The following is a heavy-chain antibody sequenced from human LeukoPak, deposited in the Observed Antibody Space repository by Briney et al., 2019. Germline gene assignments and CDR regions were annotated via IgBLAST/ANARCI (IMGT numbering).Heavy chain of an antibody. CDR1: GYSFTSHD. V-gene: IGHV1-8*01. J-gene: IGHJ4*02. Sequence: ASVKVSCKASGYSFTSHDINWVRQATGQGLEWMGWMNPNSGNTGYAQRFQGRVTMTTDTSIKTAYIELSSLRSEDTAVYYCARAGRKYAFDYWGRGTLVTVSS. CDR2: MNPNSGNT. D-gene: IGHD3-10*01. CDR3: ARAGRKYAFDY.